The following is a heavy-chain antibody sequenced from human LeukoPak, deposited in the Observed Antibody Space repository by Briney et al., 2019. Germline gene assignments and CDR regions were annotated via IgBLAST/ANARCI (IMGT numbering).Heavy chain of an antibody. CDR1: GGSLSSSTHY. D-gene: IGHD4-23*01. CDR2: IYYSGST. J-gene: IGHJ5*02. CDR3: ARRGYGGFLDWFDP. Sequence: PSETLSLTCTVSGGSLSSSTHYWGWIRQPPGKGLEWLVSIYYSGSTYYNPSLKSRVSISVDTSKNQFSLKLSSVTAADTAVYYCARRGYGGFLDWFDPWGQGILVTVSS. V-gene: IGHV4-39*01.